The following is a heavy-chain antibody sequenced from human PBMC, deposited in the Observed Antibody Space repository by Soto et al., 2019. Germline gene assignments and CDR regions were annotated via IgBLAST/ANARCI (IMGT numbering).Heavy chain of an antibody. CDR1: GGTFSSYA. CDR2: IIPIFGTA. J-gene: IGHJ4*02. V-gene: IGHV1-69*01. D-gene: IGHD5-12*01. Sequence: QVQLVQSGAEVKKPGSSVTVSCKASGGTFSSYAISWVRQSPGQGLEWMGGIIPIFGTANYAQKFQGRVTITADESTSTAYMELRSLRSEDTAVYYCARDSGGYDLFDYWCQGTLVTVSS. CDR3: ARDSGGYDLFDY.